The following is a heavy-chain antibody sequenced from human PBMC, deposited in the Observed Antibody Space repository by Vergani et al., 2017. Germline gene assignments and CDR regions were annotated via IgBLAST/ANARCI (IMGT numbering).Heavy chain of an antibody. CDR3: ASDTHSGQRADR. Sequence: QVQLQESGPGLVKSSETLSLTCSVSFDSIRNLYCNWIRQPPGKGLEWIGSIHYSENTNYNPSLKTRVTISVDTSKIQFSLTLTSVTAADTAVYYCASDTHSGQRADRWEQGILVTVTS. D-gene: IGHD6-19*01. CDR2: IHYSENT. V-gene: IGHV4-59*11. J-gene: IGHJ5*02. CDR1: FDSIRNLY.